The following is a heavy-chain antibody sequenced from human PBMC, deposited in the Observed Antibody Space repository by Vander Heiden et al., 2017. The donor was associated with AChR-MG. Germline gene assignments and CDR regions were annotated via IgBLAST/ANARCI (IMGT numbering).Heavy chain of an antibody. CDR2: IYYSGST. V-gene: IGHV4-31*03. CDR1: AGSISSGGYY. D-gene: IGHD3-22*01. Sequence: QVQLQESGRGLVKPSQTLALTYTVSAGSISSGGYYWSWIRQHPGKGLEWIGYIYYSGSTYYNPSLKSRVTISVDTSKNQFSLKLSSVTAADTAVYYCARGGSSGSLDYWGQGTLVTVSS. CDR3: ARGGSSGSLDY. J-gene: IGHJ4*02.